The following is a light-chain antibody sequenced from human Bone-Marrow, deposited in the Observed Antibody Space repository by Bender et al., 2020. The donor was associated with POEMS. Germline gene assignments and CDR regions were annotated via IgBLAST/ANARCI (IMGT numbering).Light chain of an antibody. V-gene: IGLV3-21*02. J-gene: IGLJ3*02. CDR3: HVWDSSDGHLGV. Sequence: SYVLTQPPSVSVAPGQTATITCGGNNIERKNVHWDRQRPGQAPVLAVHDDSDRPSGIPERFSGSDSGNTATLTITRVEAGDEADYYCHVWDSSDGHLGVFGGGTKLTVL. CDR2: DDS. CDR1: NIERKN.